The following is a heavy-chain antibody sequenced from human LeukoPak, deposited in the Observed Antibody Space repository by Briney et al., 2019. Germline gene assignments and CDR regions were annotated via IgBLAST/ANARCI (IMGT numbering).Heavy chain of an antibody. V-gene: IGHV3-7*01. D-gene: IGHD3-16*02. CDR1: GFTFSSYG. Sequence: GGSLRLSCAASGFTFSSYGMHWVRQTPGKGLEWVANIKQDGSETYYVDSVKGRFTVSRDNAKNALFLQMDSLRDEDTAVYYCARGYCDHIWESYRYTGGPPDYWGQGTLVTVSS. J-gene: IGHJ4*02. CDR3: ARGYCDHIWESYRYTGGPPDY. CDR2: IKQDGSET.